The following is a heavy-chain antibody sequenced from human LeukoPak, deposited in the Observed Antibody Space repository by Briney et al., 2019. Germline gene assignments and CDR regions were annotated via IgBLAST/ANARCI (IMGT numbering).Heavy chain of an antibody. CDR3: ARDLGFGELIGFDY. V-gene: IGHV1-18*04. Sequence: GASVKVSCKASGYTFTSYGISWVRQAPGQGLEWMGWISAYNGNTNYAQKLQGRVTMTTDTSTSTAYMEVRSLRSDDTAVYYCARDLGFGELIGFDYWGQGTLVTVSS. J-gene: IGHJ4*02. CDR2: ISAYNGNT. D-gene: IGHD3-10*01. CDR1: GYTFTSYG.